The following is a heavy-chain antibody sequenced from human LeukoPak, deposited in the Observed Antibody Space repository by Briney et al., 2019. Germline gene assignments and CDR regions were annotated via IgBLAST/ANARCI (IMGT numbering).Heavy chain of an antibody. J-gene: IGHJ6*03. V-gene: IGHV1-8*03. D-gene: IGHD1-26*01. CDR1: GYTFTRYD. Sequence: ASVKVSCKASGYTFTRYDINWVRQATGQGLEWMGWMNPNRGDTGYAQKFQGRVTITRNTSISTAYMELSSLRSEDTAVYYCARGGSGSYHPYYYYYMDVWGKGTTVTVSS. CDR2: MNPNRGDT. CDR3: ARGGSGSYHPYYYYYMDV.